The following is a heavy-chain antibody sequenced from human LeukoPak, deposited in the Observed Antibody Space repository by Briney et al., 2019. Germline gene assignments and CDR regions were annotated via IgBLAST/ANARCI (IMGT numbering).Heavy chain of an antibody. Sequence: ASVKLSCKAAGYMHSLRQAPGNGLEWMAWINCSGCGINYAQKFEGRVTMTRDTSISTAYMELSRLTSDDTAVYYCARSSNRGCSGGSCYPAYWGQGTLVTVSS. CDR1: GY. D-gene: IGHD2-15*01. CDR2: INCSGCGI. J-gene: IGHJ4*02. CDR3: ARSSNRGCSGGSCYPAY. V-gene: IGHV1-2*02.